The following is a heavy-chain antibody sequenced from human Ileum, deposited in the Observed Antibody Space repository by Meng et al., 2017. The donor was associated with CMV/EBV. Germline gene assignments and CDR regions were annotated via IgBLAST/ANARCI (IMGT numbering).Heavy chain of an antibody. CDR3: ARGQTVRGFEY. CDR1: SASISPYY. D-gene: IGHD3-10*01. Sequence: QAALRDAGPGPVKPSETLSLTCTFASASISPYYWNWIRQPAGKGLEWIGRIYTGGPTDYNPSLKSRVTMSVDTSKNQFFLNLSSVTAADTAVYYCARGQTVRGFEYWGLGILVTVSS. CDR2: IYTGGPT. J-gene: IGHJ4*02. V-gene: IGHV4-4*07.